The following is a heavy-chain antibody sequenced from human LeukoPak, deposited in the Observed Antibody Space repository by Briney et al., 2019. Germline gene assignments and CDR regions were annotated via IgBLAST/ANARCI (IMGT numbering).Heavy chain of an antibody. CDR2: ISSSSSTV. J-gene: IGHJ4*02. CDR3: ARSRHSYDSSGFPHY. Sequence: PGGSLRLSCAASGFTFSSYSMNWVCQAPGKGLEWVSYISSSSSTVYYADSVKGRFTISRDNAKNSLYLQMNSLRAEDTALYYCARSRHSYDSSGFPHYWGQGTLVTVSS. D-gene: IGHD3-22*01. V-gene: IGHV3-48*04. CDR1: GFTFSSYS.